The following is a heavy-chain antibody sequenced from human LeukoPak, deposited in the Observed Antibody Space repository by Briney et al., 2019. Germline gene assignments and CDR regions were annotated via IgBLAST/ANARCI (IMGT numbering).Heavy chain of an antibody. D-gene: IGHD3-10*01. CDR3: AKEGFKGSGSYYNRYYFDY. CDR1: GWRFSRYA. J-gene: IGHJ4*02. CDR2: ISGRGGST. V-gene: IGHV3-23*01. Sequence: SVTLSCPASGWRFSRYAIRGLGQAPGKGLAWVSGISGRGGSTYYADSVKGRFTISRDNSKNTLYLQMNSLRAEDTAVYYCAKEGFKGSGSYYNRYYFDYWGQGTLVSVSS.